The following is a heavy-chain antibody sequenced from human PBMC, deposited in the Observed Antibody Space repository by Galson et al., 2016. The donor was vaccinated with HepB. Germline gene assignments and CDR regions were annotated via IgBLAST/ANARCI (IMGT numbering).Heavy chain of an antibody. J-gene: IGHJ6*02. CDR2: INPDGTNT. Sequence: SLRLSCAASGLSFSHAWMHRVRQAPGKGLVWVSLINPDGTNTIYADSVKGRFTISRDNAKNTLYLQMNSLRAEDTAVYYCTRGISYGMDIWGQGTTVTVSS. CDR1: GLSFSHAW. V-gene: IGHV3-74*01. CDR3: TRGISYGMDI.